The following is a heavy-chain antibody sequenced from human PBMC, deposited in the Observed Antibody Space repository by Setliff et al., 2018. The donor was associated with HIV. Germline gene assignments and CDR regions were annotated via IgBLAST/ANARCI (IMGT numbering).Heavy chain of an antibody. CDR1: GDSFSGSY. CDR3: TRKKTGQFGAFNM. V-gene: IGHV4-34*01. Sequence: PSETLSLTCAVYGDSFSGSYWSWIRQSPGTGLEWIGEVNHNGGTNYNPSLKSRVVVSVDRSKNQFSLKLISVTAADTALYYCTRKKTGQFGAFNMWGRGTLVTVSS. CDR2: VNHNGGT. J-gene: IGHJ3*02. D-gene: IGHD7-27*01.